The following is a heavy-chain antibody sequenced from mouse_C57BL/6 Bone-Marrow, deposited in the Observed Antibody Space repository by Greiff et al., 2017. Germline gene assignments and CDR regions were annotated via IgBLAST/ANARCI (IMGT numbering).Heavy chain of an antibody. D-gene: IGHD1-1*01. V-gene: IGHV1-55*01. CDR3: AREITTVAWYFDV. CDR2: IYPGSGST. Sequence: VQLQQPGAELVKPGASVKMSCKASGYTFTSYWITWVKQRPGQGLEWIGDIYPGSGSTNYNEKFKSKATLTVDTSSSTAYMQLSSLTSEYSAVYYCAREITTVAWYFDVWGTGTTVTVSS. CDR1: GYTFTSYW. J-gene: IGHJ1*03.